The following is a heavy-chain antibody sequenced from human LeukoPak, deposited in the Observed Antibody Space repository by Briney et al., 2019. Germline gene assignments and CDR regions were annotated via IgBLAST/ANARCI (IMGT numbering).Heavy chain of an antibody. CDR3: ARRGGGFDY. D-gene: IGHD3-16*01. CDR2: IYWDDDK. J-gene: IGHJ4*02. V-gene: IGHV2-5*02. Sequence: SGPTLLHPTPTLTLTFTFSGFSLRTSGGGGGWIRQPPVKALEWLSLIYWDDDKRYSPSLKSRLTITKDTSKTQVVLTMTNMDPVDTATYYCARRGGGFDYWGQGTLVTVSS. CDR1: GFSLRTSGGG.